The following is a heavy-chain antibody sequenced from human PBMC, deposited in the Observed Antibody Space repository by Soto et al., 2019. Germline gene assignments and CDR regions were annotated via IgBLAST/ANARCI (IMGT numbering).Heavy chain of an antibody. CDR3: ARDGLSRKTRIAAAGTVDY. CDR1: GFTFSDYY. Sequence: QVQLVESGGGLVKPGGSLRLSCAASGFTFSDYYMSWIRQAPGKGLEWVSYISSSSSYTNYADSVKGRFTISRDNAKNSLYLQMNSLRAEDTAVYYCARDGLSRKTRIAAAGTVDYWGQGTLVTVSS. J-gene: IGHJ4*02. V-gene: IGHV3-11*05. CDR2: ISSSSSYT. D-gene: IGHD6-13*01.